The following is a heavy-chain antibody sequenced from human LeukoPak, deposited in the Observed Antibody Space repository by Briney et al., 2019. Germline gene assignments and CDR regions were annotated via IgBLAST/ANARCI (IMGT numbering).Heavy chain of an antibody. CDR3: ARDGIVVVPAAIIYYYYGMDV. CDR2: TYYRSKWYN. Sequence: SQTLSLTCAISGDSVSSNSAAWNWIRQSPSRGPEWLGRTYYRSKWYNDYAVSVKSRITINPDTSKNQFSLQLNSVTPEDTAVYYCARDGIVVVPAAIIYYYYGMDVWGQGTTVTVSS. CDR1: GDSVSSNSAA. V-gene: IGHV6-1*01. J-gene: IGHJ6*02. D-gene: IGHD2-2*02.